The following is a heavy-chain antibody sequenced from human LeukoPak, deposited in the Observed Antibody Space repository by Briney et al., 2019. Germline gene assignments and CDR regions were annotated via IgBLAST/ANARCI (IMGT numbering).Heavy chain of an antibody. Sequence: GGSLRLSCAASGFSFSSYWMHWVRQVPGKGLVWVSRINSDGSTTIYADSVKGRFTISRDNAKNTLLLQMNSLRAEDTAVYYCARGRGSGSSDYWGQGTLVTVSS. CDR1: GFSFSSYW. CDR3: ARGRGSGSSDY. CDR2: INSDGSTT. V-gene: IGHV3-74*01. D-gene: IGHD3-10*01. J-gene: IGHJ4*02.